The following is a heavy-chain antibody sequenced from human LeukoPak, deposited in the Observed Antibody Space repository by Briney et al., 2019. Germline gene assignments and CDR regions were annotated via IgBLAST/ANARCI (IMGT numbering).Heavy chain of an antibody. CDR3: AKDPGVVPAHYFDY. Sequence: GGSLRLSCAASGFTFSSYAMNWVRQAPGKGLEWVSATGSTGVSTFYADSVKGRFTVSRDNSKNTLSLQMNSLRAEDTAVYYCAKDPGVVPAHYFDYWGQGTLVTVSS. D-gene: IGHD2-2*01. J-gene: IGHJ4*02. CDR1: GFTFSSYA. V-gene: IGHV3-23*01. CDR2: TGSTGVST.